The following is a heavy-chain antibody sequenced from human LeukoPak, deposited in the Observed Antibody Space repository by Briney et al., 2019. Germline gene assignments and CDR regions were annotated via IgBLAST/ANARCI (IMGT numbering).Heavy chain of an antibody. CDR2: IYSGGST. D-gene: IGHD6-19*01. Sequence: GGSLRLSCAASGFTVSSNYMSWVRQAPGKGLEWVSVIYSGGSTYYADSVKGRFTISRDNFKNTLYLQMNSLRAEDTAVYYCARAGRIAVAGYYYYGMDVWGKGTTVTVSS. CDR1: GFTVSSNY. J-gene: IGHJ6*04. CDR3: ARAGRIAVAGYYYYGMDV. V-gene: IGHV3-53*01.